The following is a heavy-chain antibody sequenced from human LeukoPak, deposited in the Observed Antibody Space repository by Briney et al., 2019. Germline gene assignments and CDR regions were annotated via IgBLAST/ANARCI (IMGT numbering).Heavy chain of an antibody. Sequence: GGSLRLSCTASGVIFSNCGMHWVRQAPGKGLEWVALVSFDESNKYYADSVKGRFTISRDNFKNTLYLQMDSLRTEDTAVYYCAKIHTPVVAATAAFDYWGQGTPVTVSS. V-gene: IGHV3-30*18. CDR2: VSFDESNK. CDR3: AKIHTPVVAATAAFDY. D-gene: IGHD2-15*01. J-gene: IGHJ4*02. CDR1: GVIFSNCG.